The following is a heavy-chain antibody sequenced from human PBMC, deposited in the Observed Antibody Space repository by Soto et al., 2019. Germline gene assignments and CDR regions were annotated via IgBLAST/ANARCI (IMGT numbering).Heavy chain of an antibody. Sequence: GESLKISCKGSGYSFTSYWIGWVRQMPGKGLEWMGIIYPGDSDTRYSPSFQGQVTISADKSISTAYLQWSSLKASDTAMYYCARQRITGPRKYNWFDPWGQGTLVTVSS. CDR2: IYPGDSDT. CDR1: GYSFTSYW. D-gene: IGHD1-20*01. J-gene: IGHJ5*02. CDR3: ARQRITGPRKYNWFDP. V-gene: IGHV5-51*01.